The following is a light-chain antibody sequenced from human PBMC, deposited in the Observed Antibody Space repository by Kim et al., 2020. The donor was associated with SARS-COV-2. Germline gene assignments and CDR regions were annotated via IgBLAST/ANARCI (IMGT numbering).Light chain of an antibody. V-gene: IGKV1-5*03. CDR3: QHYVDYPWT. CDR2: KAS. J-gene: IGKJ1*01. CDR1: QSVSAW. Sequence: DIQMTQSPSTLSASVGDRVTITCRASQSVSAWLAWYQQKPGEAPKVLIYKASSLESGVPSRFSGSGSGTEFTLTISSLQPDDVATYYCQHYVDYPWTFGQGTKVEIK.